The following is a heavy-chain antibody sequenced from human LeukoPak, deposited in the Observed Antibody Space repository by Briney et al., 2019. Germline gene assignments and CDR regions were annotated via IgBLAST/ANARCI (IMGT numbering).Heavy chain of an antibody. Sequence: PGGSLRLSCAASGFMFDDYGMSWVRQAPGKGLEWVSGINWNGGSTGYADSVKGRFTISRDNAKNSLYLQMNSLRAEDTALYYCARDGSLGTTVVTPMGWLPSYYYYMDVWGKGTTVTVSS. CDR3: ARDGSLGTTVVTPMGWLPSYYYYMDV. V-gene: IGHV3-20*04. D-gene: IGHD4-23*01. CDR2: INWNGGST. CDR1: GFMFDDYG. J-gene: IGHJ6*03.